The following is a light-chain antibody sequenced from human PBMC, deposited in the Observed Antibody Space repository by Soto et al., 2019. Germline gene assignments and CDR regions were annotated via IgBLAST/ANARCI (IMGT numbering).Light chain of an antibody. CDR2: EVS. CDR1: SSDVGGYNY. CDR3: SSYRSSDTLEV. Sequence: QSVLTQPASVSGSPGQSITISCTGTSSDVGGYNYVSWYQQHPGKAPKLIIYEVSNRPTGVSNRFSGSKSGHTASLTISGLQSEDEADYYCSSYRSSDTLEVFGTGTKVTVL. V-gene: IGLV2-14*01. J-gene: IGLJ1*01.